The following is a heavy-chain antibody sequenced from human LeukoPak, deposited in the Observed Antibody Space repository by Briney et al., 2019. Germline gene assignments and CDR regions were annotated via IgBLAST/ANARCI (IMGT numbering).Heavy chain of an antibody. D-gene: IGHD6-13*01. J-gene: IGHJ2*01. CDR2: MYYSGST. CDR1: GVSVSSGSYY. Sequence: PSETLSLTCSVSGVSVSSGSYYWSWIRQPPGKGLEWIAYMYYSGSTNHNPSLKSRITLSVDTSKNQFSLKLSSVTAADTAVYYCARGPASGSPNWYFDLWGRGTLVTVSS. V-gene: IGHV4-61*01. CDR3: ARGPASGSPNWYFDL.